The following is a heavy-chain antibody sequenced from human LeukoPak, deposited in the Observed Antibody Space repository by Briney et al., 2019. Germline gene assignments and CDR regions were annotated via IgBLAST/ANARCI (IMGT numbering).Heavy chain of an antibody. J-gene: IGHJ4*02. Sequence: GGSLRLSCAASGFTFSSYAMTSVRQAPGKGLEWVSAITGSGGWRFYGDYVKGRFTISRDNSQNTLIFQMNSLRAGATALYYCAKSLTQNPPPDLEPDSWGQGTRVSVSS. D-gene: IGHD1-14*01. CDR1: GFTFSSYA. CDR2: ITGSGGWR. CDR3: AKSLTQNPPPDLEPDS. V-gene: IGHV3-23*01.